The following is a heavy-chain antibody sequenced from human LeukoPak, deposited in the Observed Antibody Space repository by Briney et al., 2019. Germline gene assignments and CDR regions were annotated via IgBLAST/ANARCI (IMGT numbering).Heavy chain of an antibody. D-gene: IGHD3-22*01. CDR3: ARGSYYDSSGYYYSAFDI. J-gene: IGHJ3*02. CDR1: GGSISGYY. V-gene: IGHV4-4*07. CDR2: IYTSGST. Sequence: SETLSLTCTVSGGSISGYYWSWIRQPAGKGLEWIGRIYTSGSTNYNPSLKSRVTMSVDTSKNQFSLKLSSVTAADTAVYYCARGSYYDSSGYYYSAFDIWGQGTMVTVSS.